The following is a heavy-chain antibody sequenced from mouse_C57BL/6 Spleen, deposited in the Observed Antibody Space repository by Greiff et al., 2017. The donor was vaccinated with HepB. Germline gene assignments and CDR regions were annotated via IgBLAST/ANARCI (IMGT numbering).Heavy chain of an antibody. D-gene: IGHD2-4*01. V-gene: IGHV1-82*01. CDR3: ARGVYYDYDVGYAMDY. J-gene: IGHJ4*01. CDR1: GYAFSSSW. CDR2: IYPGDGDT. Sequence: VKLMESGPELVKPGASVKISCKASGYAFSSSWMNWVKQRPGKGLEWIGRIYPGDGDTNYNGKFKGKATLTADKSSSTAYMQLSSLTSEDSAVYFCARGVYYDYDVGYAMDYWGQGTSVTVSS.